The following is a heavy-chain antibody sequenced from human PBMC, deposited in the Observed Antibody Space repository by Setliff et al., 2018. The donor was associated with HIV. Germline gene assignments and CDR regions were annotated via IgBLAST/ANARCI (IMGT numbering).Heavy chain of an antibody. J-gene: IGHJ4*02. Sequence: SVKVSCKASGYTFTNYDINWVRQATGQGLEWMGGIIPILGIANYAQKFQGRVTITADKSTTTVYMELSSLRSADTAVYYCARDGLEGDMAGRQRTYAFGYWGQGTLVTVSS. CDR1: GYTFTNYD. CDR2: IIPILGIA. D-gene: IGHD2-15*01. V-gene: IGHV1-69*10. CDR3: ARDGLEGDMAGRQRTYAFGY.